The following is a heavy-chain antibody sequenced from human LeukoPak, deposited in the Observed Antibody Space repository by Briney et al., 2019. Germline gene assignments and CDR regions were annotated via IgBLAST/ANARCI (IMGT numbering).Heavy chain of an antibody. Sequence: SEALSLTCTVSGGSISSFYWSWIRQPPGKGLEWIGCVYYSGTTNYNPSLKSRVTISGDTSKNPFSLKLSSVTAADTAVYYCARNENDYGGNYPFDYWGQGTLVTVSS. V-gene: IGHV4-59*01. CDR1: GGSISSFY. CDR3: ARNENDYGGNYPFDY. J-gene: IGHJ4*02. CDR2: VYYSGTT. D-gene: IGHD4-23*01.